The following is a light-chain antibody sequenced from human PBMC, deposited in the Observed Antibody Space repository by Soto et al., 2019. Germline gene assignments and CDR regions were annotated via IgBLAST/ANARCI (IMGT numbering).Light chain of an antibody. Sequence: DIPMTQSPYTLSASVGDRVTITCRASQSISSWLAWYQQRPGKSPKLLIYDASSLESGVPSRFSGSGSGTEFTLTIKSLQSDDFAVYYCQQYNHYPFTFGGGTKVEIK. J-gene: IGKJ4*01. CDR3: QQYNHYPFT. V-gene: IGKV1-5*01. CDR2: DAS. CDR1: QSISSW.